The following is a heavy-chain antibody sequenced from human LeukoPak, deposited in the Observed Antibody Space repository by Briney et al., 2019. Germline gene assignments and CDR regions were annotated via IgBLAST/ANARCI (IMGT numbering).Heavy chain of an antibody. CDR2: IYPGDSDT. D-gene: IGHD3-10*01. Sequence: GESLKISCKGSGYTITNRCIGWVRHTPGKDLEWMGIIYPGDSDTRYNPSFQGQVTISADKSIGTAYLQWSSLEASDTGIYYCARRGPSSEYFDHWGQGTLVTVSS. CDR3: ARRGPSSEYFDH. CDR1: GYTITNRC. V-gene: IGHV5-51*03. J-gene: IGHJ4*02.